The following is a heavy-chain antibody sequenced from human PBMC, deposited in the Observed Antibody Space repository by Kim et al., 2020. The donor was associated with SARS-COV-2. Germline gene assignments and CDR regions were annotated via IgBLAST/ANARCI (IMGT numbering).Heavy chain of an antibody. CDR3: AKDRTRPSGGYSPLDY. V-gene: IGHV3-30*02. Sequence: VKGRLTISRDNSKYTLYLQMNSLRAEDTDVYYCAKDRTRPSGGYSPLDYWGQGTLVTVSS. J-gene: IGHJ4*02. D-gene: IGHD2-15*01.